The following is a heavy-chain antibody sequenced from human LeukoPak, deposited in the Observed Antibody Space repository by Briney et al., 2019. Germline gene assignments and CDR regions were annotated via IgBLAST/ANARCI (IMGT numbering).Heavy chain of an antibody. CDR2: IYYSGST. CDR1: GGSIGSYY. J-gene: IGHJ3*02. D-gene: IGHD5-18*01. Sequence: SETLSLTCTVSGGSIGSYYWSWIRQPPGKRLEWIGYIYYSGSTSYNPSLKSRVTISVDTSKNQISLKLSSVTAADTAVYYCARDLGVMVRAFDIWGQGTMVTVSS. V-gene: IGHV4-59*01. CDR3: ARDLGVMVRAFDI.